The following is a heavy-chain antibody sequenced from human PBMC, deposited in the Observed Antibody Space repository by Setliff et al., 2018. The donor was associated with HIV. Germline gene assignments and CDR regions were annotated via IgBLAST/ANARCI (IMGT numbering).Heavy chain of an antibody. J-gene: IGHJ5*02. CDR3: AGGRRPSSYLGFDH. CDR2: VYSSGDT. CDR1: GDSISIHY. D-gene: IGHD3-22*01. Sequence: SETLSLTCTVSGDSISIHYWSWIRQSPEKGLEWIGHVYSSGDTNYNPSLKSRVTMSLDTSKNQLSLRLTSVTAADTAIYYCAGGRRPSSYLGFDHWGQGTLVTVSS. V-gene: IGHV4-59*11.